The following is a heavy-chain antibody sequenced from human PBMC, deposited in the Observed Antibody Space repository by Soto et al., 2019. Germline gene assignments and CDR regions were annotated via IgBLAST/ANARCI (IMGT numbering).Heavy chain of an antibody. D-gene: IGHD3-9*01. J-gene: IGHJ4*02. CDR3: AREYYGLLAGYYMAL. CDR2: SNRDGSDT. CDR1: GFTFSGYA. V-gene: IGHV3-74*01. Sequence: GGSLRLSCAASGFTFSGYAMSWVRQAPGKGLEWVSRSNRDGSDTNYADSVKGRFTVSRDNAKNTLFLQMNGLRAEDTAVYFCAREYYGLLAGYYMALWGQGTLVTVSS.